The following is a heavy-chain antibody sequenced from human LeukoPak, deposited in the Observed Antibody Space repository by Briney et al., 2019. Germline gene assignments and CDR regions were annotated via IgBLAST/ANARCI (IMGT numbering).Heavy chain of an antibody. J-gene: IGHJ4*02. CDR1: GFTVSSNY. V-gene: IGHV3-53*01. Sequence: PGGSPRLSCAASGFTVSSNYMSWVRQAPGKGLEWVSVIYAGGTTYYADSVKGRFTISRDNSKNTVYLQINSLSAEDTAIYYCARETLAGFDYWGQGTLVTVSS. D-gene: IGHD6-19*01. CDR3: ARETLAGFDY. CDR2: IYAGGTT.